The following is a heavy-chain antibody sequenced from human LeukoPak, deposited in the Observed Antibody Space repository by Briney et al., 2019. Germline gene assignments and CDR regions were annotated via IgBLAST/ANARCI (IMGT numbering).Heavy chain of an antibody. J-gene: IGHJ4*02. Sequence: SETLSLTCSVSGGSINNYWWNWIRQPPGKGLEWIGYIYYIGSTSYNPSLKSRLTISVDTSLNQFSLKLNSVTAADTAVYYCARYCSGGDCYSKALDYWGQGILATVSS. CDR1: GGSINNYW. CDR3: ARYCSGGDCYSKALDY. D-gene: IGHD2-15*01. CDR2: IYYIGST. V-gene: IGHV4-59*01.